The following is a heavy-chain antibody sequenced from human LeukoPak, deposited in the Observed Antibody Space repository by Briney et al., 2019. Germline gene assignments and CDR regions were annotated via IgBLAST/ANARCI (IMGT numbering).Heavy chain of an antibody. D-gene: IGHD3-10*01. CDR1: GGSISSCY. CDR3: ARDYYGSGSNMDY. V-gene: IGHV4-59*01. Sequence: SETLSLTCTVSGGSISSCYWSWIRQPPGKGLEWIGYIYYSGSTNYNPSLKSRVTISVDTSKNQFSLKLSSVTAADTAVYYCARDYYGSGSNMDYWGQGTLVTVSS. J-gene: IGHJ4*02. CDR2: IYYSGST.